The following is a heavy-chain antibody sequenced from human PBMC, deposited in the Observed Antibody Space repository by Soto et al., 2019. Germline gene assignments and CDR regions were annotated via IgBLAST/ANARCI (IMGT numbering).Heavy chain of an antibody. D-gene: IGHD3-10*01. Sequence: ASETLSLTCAVYGRSFSGSYWSWIRQPPGKGLEWIGEINHSGSTNYNPSLKTRVTISVDTSKNQFSLKLSSVTAADTAVYYCARGYRDSHSSGRYYSGMGVWGQGTPVTVS. CDR1: GRSFSGSY. CDR2: INHSGST. CDR3: ARGYRDSHSSGRYYSGMGV. V-gene: IGHV4-34*01. J-gene: IGHJ6*02.